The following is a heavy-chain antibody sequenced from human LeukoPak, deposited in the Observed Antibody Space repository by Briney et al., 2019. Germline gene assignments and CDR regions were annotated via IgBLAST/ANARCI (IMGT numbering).Heavy chain of an antibody. V-gene: IGHV1-69*01. CDR3: ASAYYDSSGYYYNFDY. CDR2: IIPIFGTA. J-gene: IGHJ4*02. CDR1: GGAFSSYA. Sequence: SVKVSCKASGGAFSSYAISWVRQAPGQGLEWMGGIIPIFGTANYAQKFQGRVTITADESTSTAYMELSSLRSEDTAVYYCASAYYDSSGYYYNFDYWGQGTLVTVSS. D-gene: IGHD3-22*01.